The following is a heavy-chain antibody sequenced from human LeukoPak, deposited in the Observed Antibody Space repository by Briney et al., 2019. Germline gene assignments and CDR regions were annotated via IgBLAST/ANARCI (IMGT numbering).Heavy chain of an antibody. CDR3: ARIGGKSMVYGMDV. D-gene: IGHD3-10*01. CDR1: GGSFSGYY. V-gene: IGHV4-34*01. Sequence: KASETLSLTCAVYGGSFSGYYWSWIRQPPGKGPEWIEEINHSGSTNYNPSLKSRVTISVDTSKNQFSLKLSSVTAADTAVYYCARIGGKSMVYGMDVWGQGTTVTVSS. CDR2: INHSGST. J-gene: IGHJ6*02.